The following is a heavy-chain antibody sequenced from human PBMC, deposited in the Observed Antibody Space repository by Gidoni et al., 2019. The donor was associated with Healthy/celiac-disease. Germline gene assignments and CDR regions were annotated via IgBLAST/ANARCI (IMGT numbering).Heavy chain of an antibody. V-gene: IGHV4-31*03. Sequence: QVQLQESGPGLVKPSQTLSLTCTVSGGSLSSGVYYWSWIRQHPGKGLEWIGYIYYSGSTYYNPSLKSRVTISVDTSKNQFSLKLSSVTAADTAVYYCARGGDYGGNSAPPAYDYWGQGTLVTVSS. CDR3: ARGGDYGGNSAPPAYDY. CDR2: IYYSGST. D-gene: IGHD4-17*01. CDR1: GGSLSSGVYY. J-gene: IGHJ4*02.